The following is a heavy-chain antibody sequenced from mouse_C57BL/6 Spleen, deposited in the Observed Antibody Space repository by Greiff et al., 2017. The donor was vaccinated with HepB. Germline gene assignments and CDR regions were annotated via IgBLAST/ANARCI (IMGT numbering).Heavy chain of an antibody. CDR2: INPNNGGT. J-gene: IGHJ4*01. Sequence: EVKLQQSGPELVKPGASVKISCKASGYTFTDYYMNWVKQSHGKSLEWIGDINPNNGGTSYNQKFKGKATVTVDKSSSTAYMELRSLTAEDSAVYYCARKGAMDYWGQGTSVTVSS. CDR3: ARKGAMDY. V-gene: IGHV1-26*01. CDR1: GYTFTDYY.